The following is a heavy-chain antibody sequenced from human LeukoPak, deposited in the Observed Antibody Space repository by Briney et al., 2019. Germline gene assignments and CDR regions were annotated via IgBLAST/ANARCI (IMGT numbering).Heavy chain of an antibody. V-gene: IGHV3-23*01. CDR2: ISGSGGST. D-gene: IGHD5-12*01. CDR1: GFTFSSYA. CDR3: AKAEEWLPNRYFDL. Sequence: GGSLRLSCAASGFTFSSYAMSWVRQAPGKGLEWASAISGSGGSTYYADSVKGRFTISRDNSKNTLYLQMNSLRAEDTAVYYCAKAEEWLPNRYFDLWGRGTLVTVSS. J-gene: IGHJ2*01.